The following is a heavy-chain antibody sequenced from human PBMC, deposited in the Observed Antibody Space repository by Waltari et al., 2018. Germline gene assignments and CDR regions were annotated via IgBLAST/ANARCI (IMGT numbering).Heavy chain of an antibody. V-gene: IGHV3-30*02. J-gene: IGHJ4*02. CDR2: IQVDGLNK. CDR1: GFRFSSYG. Sequence: QVQLVESGGGVVQPGGSLRLSCAVSGFRFSSYGMHWVRQAPGKGLEWVAVIQVDGLNKYYADSLKGRFTVSRDDSENALYLQMNSLRGDDTAVYYCARGTHYSFEYWGLGTLVTVSS. CDR3: ARGTHYSFEY.